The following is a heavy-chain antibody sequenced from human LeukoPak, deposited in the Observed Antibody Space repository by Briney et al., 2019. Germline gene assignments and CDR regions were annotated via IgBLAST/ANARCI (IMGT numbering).Heavy chain of an antibody. Sequence: PGGSLRLSCAASGFTFSSYAMHWVRQAPGKGLEWVAVISYDGSNKYYADSVKGRFTISRDNSKNTLYLQMNSLRAEDTAVYYCARDRWYDFWRGFDPWGQGTLVTVSS. CDR3: ARDRWYDFWRGFDP. CDR1: GFTFSSYA. D-gene: IGHD3-3*01. V-gene: IGHV3-30-3*01. J-gene: IGHJ5*02. CDR2: ISYDGSNK.